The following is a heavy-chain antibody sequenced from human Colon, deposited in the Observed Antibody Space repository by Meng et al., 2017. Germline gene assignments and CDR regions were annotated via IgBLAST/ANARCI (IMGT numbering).Heavy chain of an antibody. CDR1: GDSVTTTLSS. D-gene: IGHD1-26*01. J-gene: IGHJ4*02. CDR2: IYDNVYT. CDR3: ARGYRGSTYFAY. Sequence: QLQPQESGSRLVKPSQTLSLTCAVSGDSVTTTLSSWSWIRQSPGKGLEWIGNIYDNVYTYYSPSLRSRVTIAVDRTKYQFYLNLNAVTAADTAVYFCARGYRGSTYFAYWGQGILVTVSS. V-gene: IGHV4-30-2*06.